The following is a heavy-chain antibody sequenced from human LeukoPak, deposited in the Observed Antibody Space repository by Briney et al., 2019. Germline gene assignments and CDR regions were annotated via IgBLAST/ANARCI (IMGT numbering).Heavy chain of an antibody. Sequence: SSETLSLTCAVYGGSFSGYYWSWIRQPPGKGLEWIGEINHSGSTNYNPSLKSRVTISVDTSKNQFSLKLSSVTAADTAVYYCASIRSGYPYYYYYYMDVWGKGTTVTVSS. D-gene: IGHD3-3*01. CDR2: INHSGST. CDR3: ASIRSGYPYYYYYYMDV. V-gene: IGHV4-34*01. J-gene: IGHJ6*03. CDR1: GGSFSGYY.